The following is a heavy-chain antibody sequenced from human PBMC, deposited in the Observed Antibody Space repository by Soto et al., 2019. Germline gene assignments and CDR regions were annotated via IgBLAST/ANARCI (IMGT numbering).Heavy chain of an antibody. D-gene: IGHD1-26*01. CDR2: IYYSGST. Sequence: PETLSLTCTVSGVSITSYYWSWIRQPPGKGLEWVGYIYYSGSTRYNPSLKSRVTISIDTSKSQFSMKMTSVTAADTAMYYCARESGSYDPLDYWGQGTLVTVSS. CDR3: ARESGSYDPLDY. V-gene: IGHV4-59*01. J-gene: IGHJ4*02. CDR1: GVSITSYY.